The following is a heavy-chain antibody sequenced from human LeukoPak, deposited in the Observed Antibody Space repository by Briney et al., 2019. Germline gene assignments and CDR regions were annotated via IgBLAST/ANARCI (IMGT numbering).Heavy chain of an antibody. CDR3: ARVGGMTTINNAAFDI. CDR2: IKQDGSEK. D-gene: IGHD5-24*01. CDR1: GFTFSSYW. V-gene: IGHV3-7*01. Sequence: GGSLRLSCAASGFTFSSYWMSWVRQAPGKGLEWVANIKQDGSEKYYVDSVKGRFTISRDNAKNSLYLQMNSLRAEDTAVYYCARVGGMTTINNAAFDIWGQGTMVTVSS. J-gene: IGHJ3*02.